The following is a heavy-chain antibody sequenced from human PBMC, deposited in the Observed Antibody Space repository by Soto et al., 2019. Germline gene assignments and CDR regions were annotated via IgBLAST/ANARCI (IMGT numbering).Heavy chain of an antibody. Sequence: PSETLSLTCTVSGGSISGGGYYWSWIRQHPGKGLEWIGYIYYSGSTYYNPSLKSRVTISVDTSKNQFSLKLSSVTAADTAVYYCARGSFVTHYYYYHMDVWGKGTPVTVSS. CDR1: GGSISGGGYY. CDR2: IYYSGST. J-gene: IGHJ6*03. V-gene: IGHV4-31*03. D-gene: IGHD2-21*02. CDR3: ARGSFVTHYYYYHMDV.